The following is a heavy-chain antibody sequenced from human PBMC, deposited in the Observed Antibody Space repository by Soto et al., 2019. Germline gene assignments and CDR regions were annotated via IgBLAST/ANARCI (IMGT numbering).Heavy chain of an antibody. Sequence: QLQLQESGPGLVKPSQTLSLTCTVYGGSISSGGYYWSWIRQHPGKGLEWIGYIYSSGSTYYNPALKSRVTISVDTSKNLSALKLSSVTAADTAVYYCAKYYDGSFVNWFDPWGQGTLVTVS. CDR1: GGSISSGGYY. J-gene: IGHJ5*02. CDR3: AKYYDGSFVNWFDP. V-gene: IGHV4-31*02. D-gene: IGHD3-10*01. CDR2: IYSSGST.